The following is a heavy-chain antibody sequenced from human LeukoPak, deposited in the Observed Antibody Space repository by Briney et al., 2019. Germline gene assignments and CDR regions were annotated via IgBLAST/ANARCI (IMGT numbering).Heavy chain of an antibody. V-gene: IGHV3-23*01. CDR1: GFTFSSYA. CDR3: AKEGCDSSGYYHWFDP. J-gene: IGHJ5*02. CDR2: ISGSGGST. Sequence: GGSLRLSCAASGFTFSSYAMSWVRQAPGKGLEWVSGISGSGGSTYYADSVKGRFTISRDNSKNTLYLQMNSLRAEDTAVYYCAKEGCDSSGYYHWFDPWGQGTLVTVSS. D-gene: IGHD3-22*01.